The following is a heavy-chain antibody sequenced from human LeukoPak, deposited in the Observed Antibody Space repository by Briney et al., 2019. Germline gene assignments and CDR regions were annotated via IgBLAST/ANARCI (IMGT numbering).Heavy chain of an antibody. Sequence: SSQTLSLTCTVSGGSTSSGDYYWNWIRQPPGKGLEWIGYIYYTGSTNYNPSLKSRLTISLDTSRNQFSLKLNSVTAADTAVYYCARSYCSRTSCYFFDSWGQGTLVTVYS. CDR2: IYYTGST. CDR3: ARSYCSRTSCYFFDS. J-gene: IGHJ4*02. CDR1: GGSTSSGDYY. V-gene: IGHV4-30-4*08. D-gene: IGHD2-2*01.